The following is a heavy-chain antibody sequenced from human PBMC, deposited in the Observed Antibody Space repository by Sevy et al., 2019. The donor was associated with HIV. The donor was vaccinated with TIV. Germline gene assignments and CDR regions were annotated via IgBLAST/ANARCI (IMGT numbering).Heavy chain of an antibody. V-gene: IGHV1-18*01. J-gene: IGHJ4*02. CDR1: GYTFTSYG. D-gene: IGHD2-2*01. CDR3: ARDDCSSLSCHGSLLY. Sequence: ASEKVSCKASGYTFTSYGISWVRQAPGQGLEWLGWISTLNVNTNNAQKFQGRVTMTTDTSTGTASMELRSLRSDDTAVYYCARDDCSSLSCHGSLLYWGQGTLVTVSS. CDR2: ISTLNVNT.